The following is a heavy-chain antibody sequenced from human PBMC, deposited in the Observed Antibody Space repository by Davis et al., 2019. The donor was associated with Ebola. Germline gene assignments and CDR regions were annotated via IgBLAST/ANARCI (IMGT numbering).Heavy chain of an antibody. V-gene: IGHV3-23*01. D-gene: IGHD2-8*01. J-gene: IGHJ4*02. CDR3: AEGGTNNFLGAN. CDR1: GFTFSNYA. CDR2: ISASGADI. Sequence: GESLKISCAASGFTFSNYAMSWVRQVPGGGLEWVAGISASGADIKYADSVRGRFPISRDDSKNTLYLQMDSLRAEDTAVFYCAEGGTNNFLGANWGQGTLVTVSS.